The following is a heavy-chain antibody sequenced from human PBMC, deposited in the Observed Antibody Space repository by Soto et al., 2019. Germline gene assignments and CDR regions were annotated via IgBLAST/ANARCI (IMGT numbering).Heavy chain of an antibody. CDR1: GYSFTSYW. V-gene: IGHV5-10-1*01. Sequence: GGSLKISCKGSGYSFTSYWISWVRQMPGKGLEWMGRIDPSDSYTNYSPSFQGHVTISADKSISTAYLQWSSLKASDTAMYYCARHPTSTVVTSYYYGMDVWGQGTTVTVSS. CDR2: IDPSDSYT. CDR3: ARHPTSTVVTSYYYGMDV. J-gene: IGHJ6*02. D-gene: IGHD4-17*01.